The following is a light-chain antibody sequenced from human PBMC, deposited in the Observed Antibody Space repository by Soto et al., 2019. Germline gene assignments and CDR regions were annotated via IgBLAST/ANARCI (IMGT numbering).Light chain of an antibody. V-gene: IGKV1-5*01. CDR2: DAS. Sequence: DIQMTQSPSTLSASVGERVDITCRASQTISNWVAWYQQRPGKAPKLLIYDASTLGSGVPSRFSGSGSGTEFTLTISSLQPDDCATYYCQHYQSSRFTFGQGTKMEI. CDR3: QHYQSSRFT. CDR1: QTISNW. J-gene: IGKJ2*01.